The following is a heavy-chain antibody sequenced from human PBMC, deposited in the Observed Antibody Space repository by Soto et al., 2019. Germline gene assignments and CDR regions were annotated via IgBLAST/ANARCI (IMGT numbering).Heavy chain of an antibody. J-gene: IGHJ6*03. CDR2: IYSGDTR. D-gene: IGHD6-13*01. Sequence: PGGSLRLSCAASGFTVSSNYMTWVRRAPGKGLEWVSVIYSGDTRYYANSVKGRFTISTHNSQNTLYLQMDSLRAEDTAVYYCAKIAAAVSGSQYYYYYYMDVWGKGTTVTVSS. CDR3: AKIAAAVSGSQYYYYYYMDV. CDR1: GFTVSSNY. V-gene: IGHV3-53*04.